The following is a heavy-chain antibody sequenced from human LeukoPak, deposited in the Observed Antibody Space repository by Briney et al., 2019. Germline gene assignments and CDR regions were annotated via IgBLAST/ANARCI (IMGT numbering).Heavy chain of an antibody. CDR3: ARGVAHAFDI. Sequence: GGSLRLSCAASGFTFSSYAMTWVRQAPEKGLEWVSSISDSGGSTYYADSVKGRFTISRDNSRNTLFLQMSSLRAEDTAVYYCARGVAHAFDIWGQGTMVTVSS. J-gene: IGHJ3*02. CDR2: ISDSGGST. CDR1: GFTFSSYA. V-gene: IGHV3-23*01. D-gene: IGHD5-12*01.